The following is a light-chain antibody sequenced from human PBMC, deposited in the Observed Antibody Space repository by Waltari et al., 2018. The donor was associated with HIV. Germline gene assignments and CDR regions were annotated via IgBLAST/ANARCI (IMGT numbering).Light chain of an antibody. CDR2: WAS. V-gene: IGKV4-1*01. Sequence: EIVMTQAPLSLPVTPGEPASINCKSSQSVLSTSNNKNCLAWYQQKAGHPPKLLIDWASNRVSGVPDRFSGSGSETDFTLTISSLQAEDVAVYYCQQYFNTPKTFGPGTKVEIK. CDR1: QSVLSTSNNKNC. CDR3: QQYFNTPKT. J-gene: IGKJ1*01.